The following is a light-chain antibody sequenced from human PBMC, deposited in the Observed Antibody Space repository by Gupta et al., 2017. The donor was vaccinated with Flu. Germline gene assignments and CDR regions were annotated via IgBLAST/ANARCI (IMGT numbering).Light chain of an antibody. Sequence: NCKSSQSVLYNSDNKNYLAWYQQKPGQPPKLLIYWASTRESGVPDRFSASGSGTDFTLNISSLQAEDVAVYYCQQYYSTPPTFGGGTKVEIK. CDR3: QQYYSTPPT. CDR2: WAS. J-gene: IGKJ4*01. CDR1: QSVLYNSDNKNY. V-gene: IGKV4-1*01.